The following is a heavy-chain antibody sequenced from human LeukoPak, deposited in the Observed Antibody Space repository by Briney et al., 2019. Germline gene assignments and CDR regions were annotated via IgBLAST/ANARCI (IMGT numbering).Heavy chain of an antibody. V-gene: IGHV3-30*18. Sequence: GGSLRLSCAASGFTFSSYGIHWVRQAPGKGLEWVAVISYDGSNKYYADSVKGRFTISRDNSKNTLYPQMNSLRVDDTAVYYCAKDLYGDYGPFDYWPQGNLDTVSS. J-gene: IGHJ4*02. CDR1: GFTFSSYG. CDR2: ISYDGSNK. CDR3: AKDLYGDYGPFDY. D-gene: IGHD4-17*01.